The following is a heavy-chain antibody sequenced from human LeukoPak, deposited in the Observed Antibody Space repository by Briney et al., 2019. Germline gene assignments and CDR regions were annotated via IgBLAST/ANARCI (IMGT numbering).Heavy chain of an antibody. CDR1: GGTFSSYA. D-gene: IGHD1-1*01. V-gene: IGHV1-69*04. CDR2: IIPILGIA. J-gene: IGHJ4*02. Sequence: GASVKVSCKASGGTFSSYAISWVRQAPGQGLEWMGRIIPILGIANYAQKFQGRVTITADKSTSTAYMELSSLRSEDTAVYYCARESDRTTSLYGLDYWGQGTLVTVSS. CDR3: ARESDRTTSLYGLDY.